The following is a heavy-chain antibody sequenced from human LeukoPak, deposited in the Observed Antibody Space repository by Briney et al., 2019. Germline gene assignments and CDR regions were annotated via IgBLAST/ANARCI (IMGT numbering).Heavy chain of an antibody. J-gene: IGHJ2*01. V-gene: IGHV3-33*06. CDR1: GFTFSSYG. Sequence: GRSLRLSCAASGFTFSSYGMHWVRQAPGKGLEWVAVIWYDGSNKYYADSVKGRFTISRDTSKNILFLQMNTLRAEDTAIYYCAKDRTVGASYWYFDLWGRGTLVTVSS. CDR2: IWYDGSNK. D-gene: IGHD1-26*01. CDR3: AKDRTVGASYWYFDL.